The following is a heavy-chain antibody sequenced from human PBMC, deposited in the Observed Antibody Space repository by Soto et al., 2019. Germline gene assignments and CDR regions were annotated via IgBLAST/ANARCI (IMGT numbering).Heavy chain of an antibody. CDR2: IWFDGTNK. V-gene: IGHV3-33*01. CDR1: GFTFSSYD. Sequence: GGSLRLSCAASGFTFSSYDMHWVRQAPGKGLEWVAVIWFDGTNKYYADSVKGRFTISRDNSKNTLYLQMNSLRAEDTAVYYCARDRGYSGYDSPRYYYGMAVWGQGTTVTV. D-gene: IGHD5-12*01. J-gene: IGHJ6*02. CDR3: ARDRGYSGYDSPRYYYGMAV.